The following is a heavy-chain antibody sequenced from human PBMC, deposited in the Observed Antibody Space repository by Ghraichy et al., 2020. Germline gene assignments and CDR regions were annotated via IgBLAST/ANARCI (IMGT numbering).Heavy chain of an antibody. CDR3: ARIDRWYSSSWYPGVRWFDP. V-gene: IGHV4-39*01. J-gene: IGHJ5*02. Sequence: SETLSLTCTVSGGSISSSSYYWGWIRQPPGKGLEWIGSIYYSGSTYYNPSLKSRVTISVDTSKNQFSLKLSSVTAADTAVYYCARIDRWYSSSWYPGVRWFDPWGQGTLVTVSS. D-gene: IGHD6-13*01. CDR1: GGSISSSSYY. CDR2: IYYSGST.